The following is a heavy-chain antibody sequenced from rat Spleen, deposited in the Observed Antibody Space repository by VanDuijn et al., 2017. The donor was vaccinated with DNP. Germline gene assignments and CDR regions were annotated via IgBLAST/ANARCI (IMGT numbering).Heavy chain of an antibody. CDR2: IIYDGSGT. CDR3: ATEDYGYPFAY. V-gene: IGHV5S10*01. D-gene: IGHD1-6*01. CDR1: GFIFSDYA. J-gene: IGHJ2*01. Sequence: EVQLVESGGGLVRPGNSLRLSCAASGFIFSDYAMAWVRQSPEMGLEWVATIIYDGSGTYHRDSVKGRFTISRDNAKSTLYLQMDSLRSEDTATYYCATEDYGYPFAYWGQGVMVTVSS.